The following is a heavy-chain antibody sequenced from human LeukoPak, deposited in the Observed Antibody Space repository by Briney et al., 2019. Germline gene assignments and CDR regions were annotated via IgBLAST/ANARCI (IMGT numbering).Heavy chain of an antibody. Sequence: SETLSLTCTVSGGSLSSYYWSWIRQPPGKGLEWIGYIYYSGSTNYNPSLKSRVTISLDTSKNQFSLKLSSVTAADTAVYYCARQHGDYRPPYYYYMDVWGKGTTVTVSS. CDR2: IYYSGST. V-gene: IGHV4-59*08. J-gene: IGHJ6*03. CDR3: ARQHGDYRPPYYYYMDV. CDR1: GGSLSSYY. D-gene: IGHD4-17*01.